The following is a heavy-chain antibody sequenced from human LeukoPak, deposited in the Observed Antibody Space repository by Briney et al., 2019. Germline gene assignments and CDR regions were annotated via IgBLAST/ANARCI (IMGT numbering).Heavy chain of an antibody. CDR2: INRDGSEK. V-gene: IGHV3-7*01. D-gene: IGHD6-13*01. Sequence: GGSLRLSCAASGFSFTSYWMSWVRQAPGQGLEWVANINRDGSEKYYVDSVKGRFAISRDNGKNSLYLQMNSLRAEDTAVYFCARDGSNPYFDYWGQGSLVTVSS. J-gene: IGHJ4*02. CDR1: GFSFTSYW. CDR3: ARDGSNPYFDY.